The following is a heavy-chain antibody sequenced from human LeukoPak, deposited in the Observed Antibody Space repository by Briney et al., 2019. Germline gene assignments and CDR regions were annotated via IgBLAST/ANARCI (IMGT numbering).Heavy chain of an antibody. J-gene: IGHJ3*02. D-gene: IGHD1-26*01. Sequence: SETLSLTCTVSGGSISSYYWSWIRQPAGKGLEWIGRIYTSGSTNYNPSLKSRVTMSVDTSKNQFSLKLSSVTAADTAVYYCARTEWEPLGNAFDIWGQGTMVTVSS. V-gene: IGHV4-4*07. CDR1: GGSISSYY. CDR3: ARTEWEPLGNAFDI. CDR2: IYTSGST.